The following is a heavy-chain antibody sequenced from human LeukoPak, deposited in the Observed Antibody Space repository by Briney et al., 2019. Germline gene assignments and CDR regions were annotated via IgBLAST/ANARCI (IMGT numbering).Heavy chain of an antibody. J-gene: IGHJ3*02. V-gene: IGHV3-9*03. D-gene: IGHD3-10*01. Sequence: PGGSLRLSCAASGFTFENSAMHWVRQAPGKGLEWDSGISWNSGDLIYADSVKGRFTISRDNAKNSLYLQMNSLRLEDMALYYCARRSGDRAFDIWGQGTMVTVSS. CDR1: GFTFENSA. CDR3: ARRSGDRAFDI. CDR2: ISWNSGDL.